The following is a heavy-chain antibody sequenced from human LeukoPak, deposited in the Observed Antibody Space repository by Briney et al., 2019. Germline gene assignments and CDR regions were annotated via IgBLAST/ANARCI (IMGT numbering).Heavy chain of an antibody. D-gene: IGHD6-6*01. CDR2: ISSSSSYI. CDR1: GFTFSSYS. J-gene: IGHJ5*02. CDR3: ARDALGAARPRWFDP. V-gene: IGHV3-21*01. Sequence: GGSLRLSCAASGFTFSSYSMNWVRQAPGKGLEWVSFISSSSSYIYYADSVTGRFTISRDNAKNSLYLQMTSLRAEDTAVYYCARDALGAARPRWFDPWGQGTLVTVSS.